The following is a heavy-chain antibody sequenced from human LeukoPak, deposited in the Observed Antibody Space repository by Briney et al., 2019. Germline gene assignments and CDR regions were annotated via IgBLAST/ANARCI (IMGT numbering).Heavy chain of an antibody. V-gene: IGHV4-34*01. CDR2: INHSGST. CDR3: ARGTTVLRYFDWLTGYGMDV. CDR1: SGSFSGYY. Sequence: SEALSLTCAVYSGSFSGYYWSWIRQPPGKVLEWIGEINHSGSTNYNPSLKSRVTISVDTSKNQFSLKLSSVSAADTAVYYCARGTTVLRYFDWLTGYGMDVWGQGTTVTVSS. D-gene: IGHD3-9*01. J-gene: IGHJ6*02.